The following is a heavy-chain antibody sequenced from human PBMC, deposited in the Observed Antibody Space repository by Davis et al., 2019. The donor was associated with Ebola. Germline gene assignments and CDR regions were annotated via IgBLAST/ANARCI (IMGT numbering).Heavy chain of an antibody. V-gene: IGHV3-23*01. Sequence: GGSLRLSCAASGLTFSSHAMTWVRQAPGKGLEWVSGIRTSGGSTYYADSVKGRFTISRDNSKNTLYLQMNSLRAEDTAVYYCAKANRCSSTSCYWGYYYYGMDVWGQGTTVTVSS. D-gene: IGHD2-2*01. J-gene: IGHJ6*02. CDR1: GLTFSSHA. CDR2: IRTSGGST. CDR3: AKANRCSSTSCYWGYYYYGMDV.